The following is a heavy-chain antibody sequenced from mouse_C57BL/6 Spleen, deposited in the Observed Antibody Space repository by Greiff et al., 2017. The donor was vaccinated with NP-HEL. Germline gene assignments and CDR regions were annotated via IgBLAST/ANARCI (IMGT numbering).Heavy chain of an antibody. CDR3: ARGLDY. Sequence: VQLQQSGAELVKPGASVKISCKASGYAFSSYWMNWVKQRPGKGLEWIGQIYPGDGDTNYNGKFKGQATLTADKTSNTAYMQLSSVTSEVSAGYFCARGLDYWGQGTPVTVSS. V-gene: IGHV1-80*01. CDR2: IYPGDGDT. J-gene: IGHJ4*01. CDR1: GYAFSSYW.